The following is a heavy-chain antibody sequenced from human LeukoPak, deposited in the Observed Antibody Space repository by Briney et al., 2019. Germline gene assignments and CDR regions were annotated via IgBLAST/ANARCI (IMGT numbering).Heavy chain of an antibody. J-gene: IGHJ4*02. Sequence: SETLSLTCTVSGGSISSYYWGWIRQPPGKGLEWIGIIYHSGRTDYNPSLKSRVTISEDTSKNQFSLKLSSVTAADTAVYYCARDPYDSSGRYFDYWGQGTLVTVSS. CDR1: GGSISSYY. CDR2: IYHSGRT. V-gene: IGHV4-38-2*02. CDR3: ARDPYDSSGRYFDY. D-gene: IGHD3-22*01.